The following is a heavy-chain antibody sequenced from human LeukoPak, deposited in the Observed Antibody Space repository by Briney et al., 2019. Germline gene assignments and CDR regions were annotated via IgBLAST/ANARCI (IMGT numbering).Heavy chain of an antibody. V-gene: IGHV1-69*05. D-gene: IGHD6-19*01. CDR3: AKGIAVADYYYYYMDV. J-gene: IGHJ6*03. CDR2: IIPIFGTA. CDR1: GGTFSSYA. Sequence: SSVKVSCKASGGTFSSYAISWVRQAPGQGLEWMGRIIPIFGTANYAQKFQGRVTITTDKNTSTAYMELSSLRSEDTAVYYCAKGIAVADYYYYYMDVGRKGTTAIVS.